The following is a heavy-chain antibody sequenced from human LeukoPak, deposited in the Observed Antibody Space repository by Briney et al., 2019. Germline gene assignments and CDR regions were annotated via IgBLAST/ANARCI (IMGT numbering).Heavy chain of an antibody. J-gene: IGHJ6*03. V-gene: IGHV3-11*04. CDR1: GFTFSDYY. CDR3: ARVAGGYYYYYYMDV. Sequence: GGSLRLSCAASGFTFSDYYMSWIRQAPGKGLEWVSYISSSGSAIYYADSVKGRFTISRDNAKNSLYLQMNSLRPEDTAVYYCARVAGGYYYYYYMDVWGKGTTVTVSS. CDR2: ISSSGSAI. D-gene: IGHD3-16*01.